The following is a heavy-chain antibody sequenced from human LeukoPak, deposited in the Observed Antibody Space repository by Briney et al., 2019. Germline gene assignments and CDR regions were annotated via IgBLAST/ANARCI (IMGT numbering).Heavy chain of an antibody. V-gene: IGHV3-7*03. Sequence: GGSPRLSCAAPGFTFSSYWMSWVRQAPGKGLEGVANIKEDGSEKYYVDSVKGRFTISKDNAQKSLYLQMDSLRAEDSALYYCAREVYRIGVGGFDPWGQGTLVIVSS. CDR2: IKEDGSEK. CDR3: AREVYRIGVGGFDP. J-gene: IGHJ5*02. CDR1: GFTFSSYW. D-gene: IGHD6-19*01.